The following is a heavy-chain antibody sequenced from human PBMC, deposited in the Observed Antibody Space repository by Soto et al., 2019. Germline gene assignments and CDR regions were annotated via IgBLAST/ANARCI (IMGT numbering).Heavy chain of an antibody. CDR1: GGSISGGGYY. Sequence: QVQLQESGPGLVKPSQTLSLTCTVSGGSISGGGYYWSWIRQPPGKGLEWIGYIFDSGSTYYNPSLKSRVTISVDTTKNQFSLRLSSVTAADTAVYYCAREIIPLTTDWYFDLWGRGTLVTVSS. CDR3: AREIIPLTTDWYFDL. J-gene: IGHJ2*01. D-gene: IGHD4-17*01. CDR2: IFDSGST. V-gene: IGHV4-30-4*01.